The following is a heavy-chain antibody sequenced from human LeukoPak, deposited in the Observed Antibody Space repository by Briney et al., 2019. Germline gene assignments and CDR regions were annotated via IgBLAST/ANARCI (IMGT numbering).Heavy chain of an antibody. CDR2: ISYDGSNK. CDR1: GFTFSSYC. CDR3: AKDLGGSGWYYFDY. J-gene: IGHJ4*02. D-gene: IGHD6-19*01. Sequence: GRSLRLSCAASGFTFSSYCMDSVRQAPGKGLEWLAVISYDGSNKYYADSVKGRFTISRDNSKNTLYLQMNSLRAEDTAVYYCAKDLGGSGWYYFDYWGQGTLVTVSS. V-gene: IGHV3-30*18.